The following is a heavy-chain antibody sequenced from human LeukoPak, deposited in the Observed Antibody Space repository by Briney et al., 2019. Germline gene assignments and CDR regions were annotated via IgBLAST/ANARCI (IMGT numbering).Heavy chain of an antibody. D-gene: IGHD3-10*01. CDR3: ARGGTYYYGSGVLPTGY. CDR2: ISSSGSTI. J-gene: IGHJ4*02. CDR1: GFTFSSYE. V-gene: IGHV3-48*03. Sequence: GGSLRLSCAASGFTFSSYEMNWVRQAPGKGLEWVSYISSSGSTIYYADSVKGRFTISRDNSKNTLYLQMNSLRAEDTAVYYCARGGTYYYGSGVLPTGYWGQGTLVTVSS.